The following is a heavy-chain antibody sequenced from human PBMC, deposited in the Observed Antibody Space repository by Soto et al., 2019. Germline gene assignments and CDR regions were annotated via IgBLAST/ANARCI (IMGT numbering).Heavy chain of an antibody. J-gene: IGHJ4*02. CDR2: IYYSGST. CDR1: GGSVSSGSYY. V-gene: IGHV4-61*01. D-gene: IGHD1-1*01. Sequence: SETLSLTCTVSGGSVSSGSYYWSWIRQPPGKGLEWIGYIYYSGSTNYNPSLKSRVTISVDTSKNQFSLKLSSVTAADTAVYYCARDRDGTANYWGQGTLVIVSS. CDR3: ARDRDGTANY.